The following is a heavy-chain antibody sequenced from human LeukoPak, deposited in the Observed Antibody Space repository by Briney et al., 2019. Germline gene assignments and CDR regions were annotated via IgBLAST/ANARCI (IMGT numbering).Heavy chain of an antibody. CDR2: ISGSGGST. D-gene: IGHD3-16*01. Sequence: PGGSLRLSCPASGFTFSDYYMSWIRQAPGKGLEWVSAISGSGGSTYYADSVKGRFTISRDNSKNTLYLQMNSLRAEDTAVYYCAKDRVVLGIYGYWGQGTLVTVSS. J-gene: IGHJ4*02. CDR3: AKDRVVLGIYGY. CDR1: GFTFSDYY. V-gene: IGHV3-23*01.